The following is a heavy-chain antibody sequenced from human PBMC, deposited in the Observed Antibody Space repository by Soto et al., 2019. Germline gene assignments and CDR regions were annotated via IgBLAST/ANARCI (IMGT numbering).Heavy chain of an antibody. CDR3: ANSGSGSDWSAFDI. Sequence: EVQLVESGGGLVPPGGSLRLSCAASGFSVSGNYMSWVRRAPGRGLESVSVIYSGGNTYYADSVKGRFTISRDNSKNTLDHQMNSLRADDTAVYYCANSGSGSDWSAFDIWGQGTMVTVSS. J-gene: IGHJ3*02. CDR1: GFSVSGNY. V-gene: IGHV3-66*01. CDR2: IYSGGNT. D-gene: IGHD6-19*01.